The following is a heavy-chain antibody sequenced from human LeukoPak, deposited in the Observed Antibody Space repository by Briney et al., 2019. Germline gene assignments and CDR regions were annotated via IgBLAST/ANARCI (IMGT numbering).Heavy chain of an antibody. CDR2: ISSSGSTI. CDR1: GFTFSDYY. J-gene: IGHJ3*02. D-gene: IGHD3-9*01. Sequence: GGSLRLSCAASGFTFSDYYMSWVRQAPGKGLEWVSYISSSGSTIYYADSVKGRLTISRDNSKNTLYLQINSLTSEDTAVYYCARGNYDILTGSSLDIWGQGTMVTVSS. CDR3: ARGNYDILTGSSLDI. V-gene: IGHV3-11*04.